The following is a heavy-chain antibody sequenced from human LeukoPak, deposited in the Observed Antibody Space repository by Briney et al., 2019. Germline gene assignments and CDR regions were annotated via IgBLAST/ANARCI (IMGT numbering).Heavy chain of an antibody. CDR3: AKSRTSGYCSGGTCYTHFDY. D-gene: IGHD2-15*01. CDR1: GFTFNHYA. Sequence: PGGSLRLSCAASGFTFNHYAMSWVRQAPGKGLEWVSTISDSFDITYYADSVKGRFTISTDNSKNALYLQMYSLKAEDTAVYYCAKSRTSGYCSGGTCYTHFDYWGQGTLVTVSS. V-gene: IGHV3-23*01. CDR2: ISDSFDIT. J-gene: IGHJ4*02.